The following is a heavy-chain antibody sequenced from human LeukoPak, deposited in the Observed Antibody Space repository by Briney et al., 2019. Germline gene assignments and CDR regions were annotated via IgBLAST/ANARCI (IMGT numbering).Heavy chain of an antibody. J-gene: IGHJ4*02. CDR3: ARYEYSSGQMFDY. D-gene: IGHD6-19*01. Sequence: GGSLRLSCAASGFTFSSYSMTWVRQAPGKGLEWVSCIDSSSSTIYYADSVKGRFTISRDNAKNSLYLQMNSLRDEDTAVYYCARYEYSSGQMFDYWGQGTLVTVSS. CDR1: GFTFSSYS. CDR2: IDSSSSTI. V-gene: IGHV3-48*02.